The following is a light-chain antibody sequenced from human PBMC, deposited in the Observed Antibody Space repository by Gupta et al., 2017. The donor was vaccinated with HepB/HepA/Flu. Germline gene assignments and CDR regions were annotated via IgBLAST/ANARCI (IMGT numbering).Light chain of an antibody. Sequence: EFVLTQSPGTLSLSPGERATLSCRASQSISSSYLAWYQHKPGQAPTLLIYGAASRAGGIPDRCSSSGSGTDVTLTISRREPEDFAVYYCQRYGSSPSLTFGGGTKVEIK. CDR2: GAA. V-gene: IGKV3-20*01. J-gene: IGKJ4*01. CDR1: QSISSSY. CDR3: QRYGSSPSLT.